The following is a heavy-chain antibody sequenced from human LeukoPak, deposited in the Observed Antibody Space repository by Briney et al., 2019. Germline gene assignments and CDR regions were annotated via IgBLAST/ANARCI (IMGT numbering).Heavy chain of an antibody. CDR1: GGSFSGYY. Sequence: SETLSLTCAVYGGSFSGYYWSWIRQPPGKGLEWIGEINHSGSTNYNPSLKSRVTISVDTSKNQFSLKLSSVTAADTAVYYRASNYYYDSSGYYPGKAGSFYFDYWGQGTLVTVSS. J-gene: IGHJ4*02. V-gene: IGHV4-34*01. D-gene: IGHD3-22*01. CDR2: INHSGST. CDR3: ASNYYYDSSGYYPGKAGSFYFDY.